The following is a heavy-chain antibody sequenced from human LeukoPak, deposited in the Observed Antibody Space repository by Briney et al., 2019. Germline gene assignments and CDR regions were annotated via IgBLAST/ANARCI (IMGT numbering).Heavy chain of an antibody. CDR2: ISSSSSYI. D-gene: IGHD3-3*01. Sequence: PGGSLRLSCAASGFTFSSYSMNRVRQAPGKGLEWVSSISSSSSYIYYADSVKGRFTISRDNAENSLYLQMNSLRAEDTAVYYCARDPRTKLYSYGMDVWGQGTTVTVSS. CDR1: GFTFSSYS. CDR3: ARDPRTKLYSYGMDV. J-gene: IGHJ6*02. V-gene: IGHV3-21*01.